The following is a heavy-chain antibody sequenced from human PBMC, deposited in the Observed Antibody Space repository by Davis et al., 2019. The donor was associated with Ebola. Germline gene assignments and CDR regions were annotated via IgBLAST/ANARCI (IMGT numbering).Heavy chain of an antibody. D-gene: IGHD2-8*02. J-gene: IGHJ6*02. Sequence: AASVKVSCKASGGTFSSYALSWVRQAPGQGLEWMGGIIPIFGAANYAQKFQGRVTITADESTSTAYMELSSLRSEDTAVYYCARVLYWWCMLYCSDYYYYGMDVWGQGTTVTVSS. CDR1: GGTFSSYA. V-gene: IGHV1-69*13. CDR3: ARVLYWWCMLYCSDYYYYGMDV. CDR2: IIPIFGAA.